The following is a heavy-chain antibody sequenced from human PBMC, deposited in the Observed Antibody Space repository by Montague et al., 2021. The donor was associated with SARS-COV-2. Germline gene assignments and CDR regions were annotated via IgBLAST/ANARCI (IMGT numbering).Heavy chain of an antibody. D-gene: IGHD3-22*01. CDR3: ARDNYYYDTSGYPDY. V-gene: IGHV3-48*03. Sequence: SLRLSCAASGFTFSSYEMNLLRQAPGKGLEWVSYISSSGITIYYPDSVKGRFTISRDNTKNSLYLQMNSLRAEDTAVYYCARDNYYYDTSGYPDYWGQGTLVTVSS. CDR1: GFTFSSYE. J-gene: IGHJ4*02. CDR2: ISSSGITI.